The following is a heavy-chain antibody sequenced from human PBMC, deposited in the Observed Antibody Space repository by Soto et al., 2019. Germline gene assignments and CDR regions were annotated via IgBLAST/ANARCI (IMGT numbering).Heavy chain of an antibody. D-gene: IGHD3-10*01. CDR1: GYSFTSYW. V-gene: IGHV5-51*01. Sequence: GESLKISCKGSGYSFTSYWIVWVRQMPGKGLEWMGIIYPGDSDTRYSPSFQGQVTISADKSISTAYLQWSSLKASDTAMYYCARLGGSGSPLNYYYYGMEVWGQGTTVTVSS. CDR3: ARLGGSGSPLNYYYYGMEV. CDR2: IYPGDSDT. J-gene: IGHJ6*01.